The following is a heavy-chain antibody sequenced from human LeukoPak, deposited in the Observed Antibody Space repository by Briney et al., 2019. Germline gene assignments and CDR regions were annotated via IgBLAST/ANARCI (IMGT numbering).Heavy chain of an antibody. CDR1: GASISGYH. D-gene: IGHD3-22*01. J-gene: IGHJ3*02. V-gene: IGHV4-4*07. Sequence: SETLSLTCTVSGASISGYHWSWIRQPAGKGLQWIGRIYPSGSDYNPSLKSRDTISVDKSKNQFPLKLRSVTAADTAVYYCAGVPWHYDTSGYYLNAFDIWGQGTVVTVSS. CDR3: AGVPWHYDTSGYYLNAFDI. CDR2: IYPSGS.